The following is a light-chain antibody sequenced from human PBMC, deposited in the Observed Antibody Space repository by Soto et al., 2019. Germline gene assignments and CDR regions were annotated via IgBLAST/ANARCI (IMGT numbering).Light chain of an antibody. V-gene: IGLV2-23*01. CDR2: EDS. CDR3: CSYAGSSTLV. J-gene: IGLJ2*01. Sequence: HSALTQPASVSGSPVQSITISCTGTSSDVGSYNLVSWYQQHPGKAPKLMIYEDSKRPSGVSNRFSGSKSGNTASLTISGLQAEDEADYYCCSYAGSSTLVFGGGTKLTVL. CDR1: SSDVGSYNL.